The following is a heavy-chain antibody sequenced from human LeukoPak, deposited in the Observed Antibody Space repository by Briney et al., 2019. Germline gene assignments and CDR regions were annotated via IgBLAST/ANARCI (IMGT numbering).Heavy chain of an antibody. CDR1: GGSISSGAYS. Sequence: SETLSLTCVVSGGSISSGAYSWSWVRQPPGKGLDWIGYIYQSGTTTYNPSLKSRLTMSLDRSRNQFSLRLSSVTAADTAVYYCAADYGSGSYRFDYWGQGTLVTVSS. CDR3: AADYGSGSYRFDY. CDR2: IYQSGTT. D-gene: IGHD3-10*01. V-gene: IGHV4-30-2*01. J-gene: IGHJ4*02.